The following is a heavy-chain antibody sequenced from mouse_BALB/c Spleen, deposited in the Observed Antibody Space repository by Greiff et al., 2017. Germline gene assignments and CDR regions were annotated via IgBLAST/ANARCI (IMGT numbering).Heavy chain of an antibody. CDR2: ISSGGSYT. D-gene: IGHD1-1*01. J-gene: IGHJ2*01. CDR1: GFTFSSYT. CDR3: TRVTTVVPDY. V-gene: IGHV5-6-4*01. Sequence: EVQRVESGGGLVKPGGSLKLSCAASGFTFSSYTMSWVRQTPEKRLEWVATISSGGSYTYYPDSVKGRFTISRDNAKNTLYLQMSSLKSEDTAMYYCTRVTTVVPDYWGQGTTLTVSS.